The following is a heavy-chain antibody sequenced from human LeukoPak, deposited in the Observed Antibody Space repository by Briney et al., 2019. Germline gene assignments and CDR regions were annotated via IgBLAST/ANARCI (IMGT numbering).Heavy chain of an antibody. CDR1: GGSISSYY. V-gene: IGHV4-59*01. Sequence: RSSETLSLTRTVSGGSISSYYWSWIRQPPGKGLEWIGYIYYSGSTNYNPSLKSRVTISVDTSKNQFSLKLSSVTAADTAVYYCARDSAGYSSGWYRFDYWGQGTLVTVSS. CDR2: IYYSGST. J-gene: IGHJ4*02. D-gene: IGHD6-19*01. CDR3: ARDSAGYSSGWYRFDY.